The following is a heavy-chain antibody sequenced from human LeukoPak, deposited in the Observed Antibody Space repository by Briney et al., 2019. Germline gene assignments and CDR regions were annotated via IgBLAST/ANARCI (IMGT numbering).Heavy chain of an antibody. V-gene: IGHV4-4*07. D-gene: IGHD3-10*01. CDR1: GGSVNTNF. J-gene: IGHJ4*02. Sequence: PSETLSLTCSVSGGSVNTNFWTWIRQPAGKGLEWIGRLDARGRTNYNPSLKTRVTMSIDASRNQFSLNVSSVTAADTAVYYCARSGGLAELAYWDQGIPVTISS. CDR2: LDARGRT. CDR3: ARSGGLAELAY.